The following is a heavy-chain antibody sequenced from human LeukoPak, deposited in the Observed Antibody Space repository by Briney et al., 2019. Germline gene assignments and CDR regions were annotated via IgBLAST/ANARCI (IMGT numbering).Heavy chain of an antibody. Sequence: ETGGSVRLSCAASGFPFSSYSLGWVRQAPGKGLEGVSFISKRGSHTYHAVSMQGRFTHSRDNAKDSLYQQVNSLRGEDTAVSDCARGYDYGDFYYFDYWGQGALVTVSS. D-gene: IGHD4-17*01. V-gene: IGHV3-21*01. CDR3: ARGYDYGDFYYFDY. CDR2: ISKRGSHT. CDR1: GFPFSSYS. J-gene: IGHJ4*02.